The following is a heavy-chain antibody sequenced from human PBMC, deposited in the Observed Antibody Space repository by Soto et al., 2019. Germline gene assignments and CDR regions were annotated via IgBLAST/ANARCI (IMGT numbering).Heavy chain of an antibody. J-gene: IGHJ4*01. CDR2: IHNSGNT. D-gene: IGHD3-16*02. CDR3: ARSTYDAGYPHFFAD. CDR1: GGSINDIDSY. V-gene: IGHV4-30-4*01. Sequence: SETLSLTCTVSGGSINDIDSYWTWIRQSPGRGPEWIGYIHNSGNTFYSPSLRRRLAISIDTSKSQFSLRLTAVTAADTAFYYCARSTYDAGYPHFFADWGQGTLVTVSS.